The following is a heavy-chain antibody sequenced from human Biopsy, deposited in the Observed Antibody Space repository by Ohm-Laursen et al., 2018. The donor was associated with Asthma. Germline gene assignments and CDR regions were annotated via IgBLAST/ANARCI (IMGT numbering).Heavy chain of an antibody. Sequence: SLRLSCAASGFGFSNFAIHWVRQAPGKGLEWVGVISKDASTQDYADSAKGRFTMARDNSKNTLDLQMNSLREEDTAVYYCVRDGTDDAFDIWGQGTVVSVSS. J-gene: IGHJ3*02. CDR1: GFGFSNFA. V-gene: IGHV3-30*01. CDR2: ISKDASTQ. D-gene: IGHD1-1*01. CDR3: VRDGTDDAFDI.